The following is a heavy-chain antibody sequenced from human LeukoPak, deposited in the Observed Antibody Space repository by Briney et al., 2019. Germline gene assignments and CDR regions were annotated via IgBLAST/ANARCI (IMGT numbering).Heavy chain of an antibody. CDR1: GGSISSYY. V-gene: IGHV4-59*01. CDR2: IYYSGST. D-gene: IGHD3-16*02. CDR3: ARDSGSYPFAY. J-gene: IGHJ4*02. Sequence: SETLSLTCIVSGGSISSYYWSWIRQPPGKGLEWIGYIYYSGSTNYNPSLKSRVTISVDTSKNQFSLKLSSAAAADTAVYYCARDSGSYPFAYWGQGTLVTVSS.